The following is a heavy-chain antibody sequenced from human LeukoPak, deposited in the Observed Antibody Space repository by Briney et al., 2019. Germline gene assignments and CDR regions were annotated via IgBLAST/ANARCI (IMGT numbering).Heavy chain of an antibody. CDR3: ARSWVGYGSGSIPPFDY. D-gene: IGHD3-10*01. J-gene: IGHJ4*02. CDR2: ISAYNGNT. V-gene: IGHV1-18*01. CDR1: GYTFTSYG. Sequence: ASVKVSCKASGYTFTSYGISWVRQAPGQGLEWMGWISAYNGNTNYAQKLQGRVTMTTDTSTSTAYMELRSLRSDDTAVYYCARSWVGYGSGSIPPFDYWGQGTLVTVSS.